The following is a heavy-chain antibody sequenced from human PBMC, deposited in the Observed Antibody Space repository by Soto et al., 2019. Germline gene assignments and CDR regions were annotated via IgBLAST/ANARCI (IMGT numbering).Heavy chain of an antibody. CDR3: AREGRIAARAFDI. D-gene: IGHD6-25*01. CDR2: INHSGST. J-gene: IGHJ3*02. V-gene: IGHV4-34*01. CDR1: GGSFSGYY. Sequence: PSETLSLTCAVYGGSFSGYYWSWIRQPPGKGLEWIGEINHSGSTNYNPSLKSRVTISGDTSKNQFSLKLSSVTAADTAVEYCAREGRIAARAFDIWGQWTMVTVSS.